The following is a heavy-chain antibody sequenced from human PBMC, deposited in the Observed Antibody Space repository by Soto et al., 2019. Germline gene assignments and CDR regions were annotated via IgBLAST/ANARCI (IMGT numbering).Heavy chain of an antibody. CDR1: GFTVSSNY. V-gene: IGHV3-53*01. J-gene: IGHJ4*02. CDR2: IYSGGST. D-gene: IGHD3-22*01. Sequence: GGSLRLSCAASGFTVSSNYMSWVRQAPGKGLEWVSVIYSGGSTYYADSVKGRFTISRDNSKNTLFLQMNSLRAEDTAVYYCARAVIEGYYDSSPYYFDYWGQGTLVTVSS. CDR3: ARAVIEGYYDSSPYYFDY.